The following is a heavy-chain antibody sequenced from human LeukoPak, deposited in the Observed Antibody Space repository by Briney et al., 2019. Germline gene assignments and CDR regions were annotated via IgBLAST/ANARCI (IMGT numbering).Heavy chain of an antibody. CDR3: AHRRAGGVPPDY. D-gene: IGHD3-16*01. V-gene: IGHV2-5*02. J-gene: IGHJ4*02. CDR1: GFSLSTSGVG. Sequence: SGPTLVKPTQTLTLTCTFSGFSLSTSGVGVGWIRQPPGKALEWLALIYWDDDKRYSPSLKSRLTITKDTSKNQVVLTMTNMDPVDTATHYCAHRRAGGVPPDYWGQGTLVTVSS. CDR2: IYWDDDK.